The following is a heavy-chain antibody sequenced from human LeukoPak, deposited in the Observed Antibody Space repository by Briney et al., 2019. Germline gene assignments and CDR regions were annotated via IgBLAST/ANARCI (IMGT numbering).Heavy chain of an antibody. D-gene: IGHD1-14*01. CDR3: ARDPDPEVRS. J-gene: IGHJ4*02. Sequence: ASVKVSCKASGYTFTGYYMHWVRQAPGQGLEWMGWINPNSGGTNYAQKFQGRVTITRNTSISTAYMELSSLRSEDTAVYYCARDPDPEVRSWGQGTLVTVSS. CDR2: INPNSGGT. CDR1: GYTFTGYY. V-gene: IGHV1-2*02.